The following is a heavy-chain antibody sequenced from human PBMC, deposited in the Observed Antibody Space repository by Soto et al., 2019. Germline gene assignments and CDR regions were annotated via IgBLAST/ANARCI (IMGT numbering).Heavy chain of an antibody. Sequence: GASVKVSCKASGYTFTSYGISWVRQAPGQGLEWMGWISAYNGNTNYAQKLQGRVTMTTDTSTSTAYMELRSLRSDDTAVYYCARDGYSSSSGLPYYYGMDVWGQGTTVTVSS. CDR3: ARDGYSSSSGLPYYYGMDV. CDR2: ISAYNGNT. J-gene: IGHJ6*02. D-gene: IGHD6-6*01. CDR1: GYTFTSYG. V-gene: IGHV1-18*01.